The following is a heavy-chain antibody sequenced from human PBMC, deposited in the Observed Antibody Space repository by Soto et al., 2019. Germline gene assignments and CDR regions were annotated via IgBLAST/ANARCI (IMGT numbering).Heavy chain of an antibody. D-gene: IGHD2-21*02. J-gene: IGHJ3*02. V-gene: IGHV3-33*01. Sequence: QVQLVESGGGVVQPGRSLKLSCAASGFTNIYGMHWVRQPPGKGLEWVAVIWHDGSNTYYVDSVKGRFTVSRDNSKNMLYLQMNSLRAEDTAVYYCAREKSPYMTSNYDAFDIWGQGTMVTVST. CDR3: AREKSPYMTSNYDAFDI. CDR2: IWHDGSNT. CDR1: GFTNIYG.